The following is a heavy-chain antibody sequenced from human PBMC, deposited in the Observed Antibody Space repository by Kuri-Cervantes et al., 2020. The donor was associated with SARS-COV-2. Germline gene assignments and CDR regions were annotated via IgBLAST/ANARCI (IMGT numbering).Heavy chain of an antibody. J-gene: IGHJ6*03. CDR1: GYTFTSYD. CDR3: ARVGGITIFGVVIGYYYMDV. D-gene: IGHD3-3*01. CDR2: MNPNSGNT. Sequence: ASVKVSCQASGYTFTSYDINWVRQATGQGLEWMGWMNPNSGNTGYAQKFQGRVTMTRNTSISTAYMELSSLRSEDTAVYYCARVGGITIFGVVIGYYYMDVRGKGTTVTVSS. V-gene: IGHV1-8*01.